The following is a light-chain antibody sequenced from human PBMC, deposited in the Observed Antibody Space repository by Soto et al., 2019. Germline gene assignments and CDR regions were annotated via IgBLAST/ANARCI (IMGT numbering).Light chain of an antibody. V-gene: IGLV2-14*03. Sequence: QSALTQPPSASGSPGQSVTISCAGTSSDVGGYNYVSWYQQHPGKAPKLMIYEVSSRPSGVSNRFSGSTASLTISGLQPEDEADYYCSSYTTSTTVVFGTGTKVTVL. CDR1: SSDVGGYNY. CDR2: EVS. CDR3: SSYTTSTTVV. J-gene: IGLJ1*01.